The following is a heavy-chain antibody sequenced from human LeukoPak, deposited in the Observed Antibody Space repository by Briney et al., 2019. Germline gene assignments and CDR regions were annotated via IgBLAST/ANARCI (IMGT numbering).Heavy chain of an antibody. CDR1: GGSFSGYY. Sequence: SETLSLTCAVYGGSFSGYYWSWIRQPPGKAPEWIGYISHRGSTKYNLSLKSRVTMSVDTSKNQFSLKLTSVIAADTAMYYCARGFEGVAGWFDPWGQGTLVTVSS. V-gene: IGHV4-59*01. J-gene: IGHJ5*02. D-gene: IGHD3-16*01. CDR2: ISHRGST. CDR3: ARGFEGVAGWFDP.